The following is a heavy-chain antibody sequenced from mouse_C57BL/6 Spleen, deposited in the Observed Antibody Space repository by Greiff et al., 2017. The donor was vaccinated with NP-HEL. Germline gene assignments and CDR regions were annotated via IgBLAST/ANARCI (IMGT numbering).Heavy chain of an antibody. Sequence: EVQLVESGGGLVKPGGSLKLSCAASGFTFSSYAMSWVRQTPEKRLEWVATISDGGSYTYYPDNVKGRFTISRDNAKNNLYLQMSHLKSEDTAMYYCARDHFEGFAYWGQGTLVTVAA. V-gene: IGHV5-4*01. CDR2: ISDGGSYT. J-gene: IGHJ3*01. CDR3: ARDHFEGFAY. CDR1: GFTFSSYA.